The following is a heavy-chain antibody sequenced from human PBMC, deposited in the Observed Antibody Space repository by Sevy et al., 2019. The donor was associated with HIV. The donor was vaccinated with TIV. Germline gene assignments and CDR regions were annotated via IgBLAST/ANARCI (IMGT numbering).Heavy chain of an antibody. CDR2: IKSKTDGGTA. Sequence: GGSLRLSCAGSGFTFSNAWMSWVRQAPGKGLEWVGRIKSKTDGGTADHAAPVKGRFTISRDDSKNTLYLQMNSLKTEDTAVYYCTTDGMCYDILTGYYRVVDYWGQGTLVTVSS. V-gene: IGHV3-15*01. CDR3: TTDGMCYDILTGYYRVVDY. J-gene: IGHJ4*02. D-gene: IGHD3-9*01. CDR1: GFTFSNAW.